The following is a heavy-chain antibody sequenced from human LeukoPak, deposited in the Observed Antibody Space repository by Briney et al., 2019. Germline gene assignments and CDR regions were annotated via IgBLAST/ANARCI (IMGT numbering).Heavy chain of an antibody. CDR2: IKQDGSEK. CDR1: GFIVSTNY. J-gene: IGHJ4*02. V-gene: IGHV3-7*03. D-gene: IGHD1-26*01. Sequence: GGSLRLSCAASGFIVSTNYVSWVRQAPGKGLEWVANIKQDGSEKYYVDSVKGRFTISRDNAKNSLYLQMNSLRAEDTAVYYCAKLIVGAIDYWGQGSLVTVSS. CDR3: AKLIVGAIDY.